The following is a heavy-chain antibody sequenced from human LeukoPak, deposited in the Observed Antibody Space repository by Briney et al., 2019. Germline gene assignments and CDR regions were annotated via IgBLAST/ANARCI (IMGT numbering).Heavy chain of an antibody. CDR3: AKMGWAAVSMSGGGY. Sequence: GGSLRFSCAASGFIFSSYAMSWVRQAPGEGLEWVSTIKSSGDSTNYADSVKGRFTISRDNSKNALYLQMNSLRVEDTAIYYCAKMGWAAVSMSGGGYWGQGILVTVSS. CDR1: GFIFSSYA. J-gene: IGHJ1*01. CDR2: IKSSGDST. D-gene: IGHD6-13*01. V-gene: IGHV3-23*01.